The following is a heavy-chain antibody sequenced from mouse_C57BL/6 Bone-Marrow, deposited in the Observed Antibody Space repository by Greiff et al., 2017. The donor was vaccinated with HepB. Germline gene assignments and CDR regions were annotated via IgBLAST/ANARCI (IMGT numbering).Heavy chain of an antibody. CDR3: ARGDYGSSHEGFAY. CDR1: GYTFTGYW. J-gene: IGHJ3*01. V-gene: IGHV1-9*01. D-gene: IGHD1-1*01. Sequence: LVESGASVKLSCKATGYTFTGYWIEWVKQRPGHGLEWIGEILPGSGSTNYNEKFKGKATFTADTSSNTAYMQLSSLTTEDSAIYYCARGDYGSSHEGFAYWGQGTLVTVSA. CDR2: ILPGSGST.